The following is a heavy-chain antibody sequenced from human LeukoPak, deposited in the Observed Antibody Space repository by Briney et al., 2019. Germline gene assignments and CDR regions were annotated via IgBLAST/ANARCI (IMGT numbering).Heavy chain of an antibody. CDR1: GFTFSDYY. CDR2: ISSSGSTI. D-gene: IGHD2-2*01. CDR3: AKDKSLVAEGAFDI. V-gene: IGHV3-11*01. Sequence: SGGSLRLSCAASGFTFSDYYMSWIRQAPGKGLEWVSYISSSGSTIYYADSVKGRFTISRDNSKNSLYLQMNSLRTEDTALYYCAKDKSLVAEGAFDIWGQGTMVTVSS. J-gene: IGHJ3*02.